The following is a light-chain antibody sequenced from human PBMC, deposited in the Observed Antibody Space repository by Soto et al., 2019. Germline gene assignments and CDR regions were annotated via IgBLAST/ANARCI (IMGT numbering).Light chain of an antibody. Sequence: NFMLTQPHSVSESPGQTVTISCTGSSGTIASNYVQWYQQRPGSAPTTVIYEDDQRPSGVPSRFSGSIDISSNSASLTISGLKTEDEADYYCQSYDSSNRDVVFGGGTKLTVL. J-gene: IGLJ2*01. CDR3: QSYDSSNRDVV. CDR2: EDD. CDR1: SGTIASNY. V-gene: IGLV6-57*02.